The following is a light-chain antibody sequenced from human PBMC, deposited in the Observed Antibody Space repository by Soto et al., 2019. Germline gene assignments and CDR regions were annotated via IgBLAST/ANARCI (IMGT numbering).Light chain of an antibody. CDR3: QQYNNWPPHT. J-gene: IGKJ2*01. CDR1: QSVSSN. Sequence: EIVMTQSPATLSVSPGERATLSCRASQSVSSNLAGYQQKPGQAPRLLIYGASTMATGIPARFSGSGSGTEFTRTISSLQSEDFAVYYCQQYNNWPPHTFGQGTKLEIK. CDR2: GAS. V-gene: IGKV3-15*01.